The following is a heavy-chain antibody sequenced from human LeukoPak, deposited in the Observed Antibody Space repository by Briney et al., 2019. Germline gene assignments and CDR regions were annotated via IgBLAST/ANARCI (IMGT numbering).Heavy chain of an antibody. Sequence: GGSLRLSCAASGFTFSSYWMSWVRQAPGKGLEWVANIKQDGSEKYYVDSVKGRFTISRDNAKNSLYLQMNSLRAEDTAVYYCARGLNDYVWGSYRYTDWFDPWGQGTLVTVSS. CDR3: ARGLNDYVWGSYRYTDWFDP. CDR2: IKQDGSEK. J-gene: IGHJ5*02. D-gene: IGHD3-16*02. CDR1: GFTFSSYW. V-gene: IGHV3-7*01.